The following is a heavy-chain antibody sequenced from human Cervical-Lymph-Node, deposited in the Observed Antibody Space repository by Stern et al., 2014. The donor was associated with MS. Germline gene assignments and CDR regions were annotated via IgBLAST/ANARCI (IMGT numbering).Heavy chain of an antibody. J-gene: IGHJ2*01. D-gene: IGHD3-3*02. CDR2: VYYSGSI. V-gene: IGHV4-31*03. Sequence: VQLVESGPGLVKPLQTLSLTCTVSGGSVSSGGYFWNWIRQHPGKGLEGIGHVYYSGSIAYNPSLKSRVTISVDTSKNQFSLRLRSVTAADTAVYYCARNPALWYFDLWGRGTLAAVSS. CDR3: ARNPALWYFDL. CDR1: GGSVSSGGYF.